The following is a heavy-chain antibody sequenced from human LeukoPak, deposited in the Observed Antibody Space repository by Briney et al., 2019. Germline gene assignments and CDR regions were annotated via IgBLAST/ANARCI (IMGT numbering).Heavy chain of an antibody. Sequence: PGGSLRLSCAASGFTFSSYAMHWVRQAPGKGLEWVAVISYDGSNKYYADSVKGRFTISRDNSKNTLCLQMNSLRAEDTAVYYCARSRRGNCSGGSCYQFAFVYWGQGTLVTVSS. CDR3: ARSRRGNCSGGSCYQFAFVY. CDR1: GFTFSSYA. J-gene: IGHJ4*02. CDR2: ISYDGSNK. D-gene: IGHD2-15*01. V-gene: IGHV3-30*04.